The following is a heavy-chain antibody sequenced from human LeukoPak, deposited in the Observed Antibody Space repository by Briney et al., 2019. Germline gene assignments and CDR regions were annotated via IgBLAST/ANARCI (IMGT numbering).Heavy chain of an antibody. CDR1: GGSISSRSHF. J-gene: IGHJ3*02. CDR3: ARDSHGFDI. V-gene: IGHV4-61*01. CDR2: IFYSGST. Sequence: PPETLSLTCTVSGGSISSRSHFWGWIRQPPGRGLEWIGNIFYSGSTIYNPSLKSRLTISVDTSKNQFSLKLISVTAADTAVYYCARDSHGFDIRGQGTMVTVSS.